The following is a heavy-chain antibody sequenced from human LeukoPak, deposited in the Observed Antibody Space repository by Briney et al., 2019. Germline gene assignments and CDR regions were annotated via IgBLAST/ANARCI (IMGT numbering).Heavy chain of an antibody. CDR2: IIPIFGSP. Sequence: SVKVSCKASGGTFRTYGISWLRQAPGQGLEWMGGIIPIFGSPNHAQKFQGRVTITADESTSTAYMELSSLRSEDTAVYYCARDAGNSSGWYGLWRSDYYMDVWGKGTTVTVSS. V-gene: IGHV1-69*01. D-gene: IGHD6-19*01. CDR3: ARDAGNSSGWYGLWRSDYYMDV. CDR1: GGTFRTYG. J-gene: IGHJ6*03.